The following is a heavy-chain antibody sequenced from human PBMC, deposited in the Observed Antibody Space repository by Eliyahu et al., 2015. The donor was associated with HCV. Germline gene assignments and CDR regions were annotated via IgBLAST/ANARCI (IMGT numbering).Heavy chain of an antibody. CDR3: TSLRSTTPGEYYGMDV. Sequence: EVQLVESGGGLVPPGGSXKLSCAASDFTFXGSALHWVRQASGKGLGWVGRIRRKADNYATSYTASVKGRFTISRDDSKNTVYLQMNSLKTEDTAVYYCTSLRSTTPGEYYGMDVWGQGTTVTVSS. CDR2: IRRKADNYAT. CDR1: DFTFXGSA. D-gene: IGHD1-26*01. V-gene: IGHV3-73*01. J-gene: IGHJ6*02.